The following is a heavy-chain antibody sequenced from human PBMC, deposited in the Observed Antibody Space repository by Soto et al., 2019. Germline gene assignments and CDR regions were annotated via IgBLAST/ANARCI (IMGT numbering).Heavy chain of an antibody. J-gene: IGHJ4*02. Sequence: GGSMVLSCAASGCTVSNAWMIWVRQAPGKGLEWVGRIKSKTDGGTTDYAAPVKGRFTISRDDSKNTLYLQMNSLKTEDTAVYYCTTESARRYCTNVWGQGTLVTVSS. V-gene: IGHV3-15*01. CDR2: IKSKTDGGTT. D-gene: IGHD2-8*01. CDR3: TTESARRYCTNV. CDR1: GCTVSNAW.